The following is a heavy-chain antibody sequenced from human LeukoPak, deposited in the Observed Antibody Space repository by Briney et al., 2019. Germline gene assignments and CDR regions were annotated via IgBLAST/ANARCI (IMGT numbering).Heavy chain of an antibody. Sequence: GESLKISCEGSGYRFTTYWIGWVRQMPGKGLEWMGIIYPADSDTRYSPSFQGQVTVSADKSISTAYLQWSSLKASDTAMYYCARQYSGYDAWGQGTLVTVSS. CDR3: ARQYSGYDA. CDR2: IYPADSDT. V-gene: IGHV5-51*01. J-gene: IGHJ5*02. D-gene: IGHD5-12*01. CDR1: GYRFTTYW.